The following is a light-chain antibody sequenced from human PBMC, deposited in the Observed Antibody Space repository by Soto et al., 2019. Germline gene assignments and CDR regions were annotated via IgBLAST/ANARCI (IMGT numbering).Light chain of an antibody. CDR1: QTISSW. CDR2: KAS. J-gene: IGKJ1*01. Sequence: DIQMTQYPSTLSGSVEGRVTIACRASQTISSWLAWYQQKPGKAPKLLIYKASTLKSGVPSRFSGSGSGTEFTLTISSLQPDDFATYYYQHYNSYSEAFGQGTKVDIK. V-gene: IGKV1-5*03. CDR3: QHYNSYSEA.